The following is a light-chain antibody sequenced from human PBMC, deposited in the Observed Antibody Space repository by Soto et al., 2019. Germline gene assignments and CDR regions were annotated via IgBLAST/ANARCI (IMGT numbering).Light chain of an antibody. V-gene: IGKV1-39*01. J-gene: IGKJ1*01. CDR3: QQSYSTPPT. CDR2: NAN. Sequence: DIQMTQSPSSLSASVGDRVTITCRASQSISIYLNWYQQKPGKAPKFLIYNANSLPSGVPSRFSGSGSGTDFTLTISSLQPEDFATYYCQQSYSTPPTFGQGTKVEI. CDR1: QSISIY.